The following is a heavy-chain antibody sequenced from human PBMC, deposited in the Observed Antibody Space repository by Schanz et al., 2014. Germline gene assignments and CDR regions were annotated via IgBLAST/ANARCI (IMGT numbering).Heavy chain of an antibody. CDR1: GFTFSSYG. D-gene: IGHD3-9*01. Sequence: QVQLVESGGGVVQPGRSLRLSCAASGFTFSSYGMHWVRQSPGKGLEWVALISYDGSNKYYADSVKGRFTISRDSSKNTLYLQMNSLRAEDTVVYYCAKHVRSLTGNDYWGQGTLVTVSS. CDR3: AKHVRSLTGNDY. J-gene: IGHJ4*02. V-gene: IGHV3-30*18. CDR2: ISYDGSNK.